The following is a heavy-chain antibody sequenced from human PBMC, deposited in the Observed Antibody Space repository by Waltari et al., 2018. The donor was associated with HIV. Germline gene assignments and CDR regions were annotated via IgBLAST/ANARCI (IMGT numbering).Heavy chain of an antibody. CDR1: GNSITSSVYY. CDR3: ARSYSSGYYYFAY. Sequence: QLQLQESGPGLVKPSETLSLTCSVSGNSITSSVYYWNWIRQPPGKGLEWIGSVYYSGNTYYNPSVKSRVTISGDTSKNQFSLKLRSVTAADTAVYYCARSYSSGYYYFAYWGQGTLVTVSS. J-gene: IGHJ4*02. CDR2: VYYSGNT. D-gene: IGHD3-22*01. V-gene: IGHV4-39*01.